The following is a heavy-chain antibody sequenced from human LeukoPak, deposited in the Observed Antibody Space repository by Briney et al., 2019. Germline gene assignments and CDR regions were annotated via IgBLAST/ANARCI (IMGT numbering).Heavy chain of an antibody. V-gene: IGHV4-39*07. CDR2: IYYSGST. CDR3: ARYCSSTSCELSYYYGMDV. CDR1: GGSISSSSYY. Sequence: SETLSLTCTVSGGSISSSSYYWGWIRQPPGKGLEWIGSIYYSGSTNYNPSLKSRVTISVDTSKNQFSLKLSSVTAADTAVYYCARYCSSTSCELSYYYGMDVWGQGTTVTVSS. J-gene: IGHJ6*02. D-gene: IGHD2-2*01.